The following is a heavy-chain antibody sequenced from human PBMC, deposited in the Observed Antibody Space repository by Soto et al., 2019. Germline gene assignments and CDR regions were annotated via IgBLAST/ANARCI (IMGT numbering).Heavy chain of an antibody. J-gene: IGHJ4*02. CDR1: GFTFSSYG. Sequence: QVQLVESGGGVVQPGRSLRLSCAVSGFTFSSYGMHWVRQAPGKGLEWVALISYEGSNKYYADSVKGRFTISRDNSKNTLYLQMNSLRAEDTAVYYCAKEKRHSGYIIDYWGQGTLVTVSS. D-gene: IGHD5-12*01. CDR3: AKEKRHSGYIIDY. V-gene: IGHV3-30*18. CDR2: ISYEGSNK.